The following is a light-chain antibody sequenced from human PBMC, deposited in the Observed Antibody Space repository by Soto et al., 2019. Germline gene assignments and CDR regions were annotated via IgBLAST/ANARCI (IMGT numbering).Light chain of an antibody. CDR1: SSNIGKNA. CDR3: ATWDDKLNGWL. CDR2: YDD. Sequence: QSVLTKPPSVSEAPRQRVTISCFGSSSNIGKNAVNWYQQFPGKPPKLLIYYDDLLPSGVSVRFSGSKSGTSASLAISGLQSEDEADYYCATWDDKLNGWLFGGGTKLTVL. J-gene: IGLJ3*02. V-gene: IGLV1-36*01.